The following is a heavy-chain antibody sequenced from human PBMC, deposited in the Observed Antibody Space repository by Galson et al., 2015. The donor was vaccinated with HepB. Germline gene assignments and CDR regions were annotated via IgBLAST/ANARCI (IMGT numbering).Heavy chain of an antibody. Sequence: SLRLSCAASGFTFSGSDMSWVRQAPGKGLEWVSYISGASGATYYADSVKGRFTISRDNAKNSLYLQMNSLRAEDTAVYYCARGRELLGGFFDYWGQGTLVTVSS. CDR1: GFTFSGSD. J-gene: IGHJ4*02. V-gene: IGHV3-48*04. CDR3: ARGRELLGGFFDY. CDR2: ISGASGAT. D-gene: IGHD1-26*01.